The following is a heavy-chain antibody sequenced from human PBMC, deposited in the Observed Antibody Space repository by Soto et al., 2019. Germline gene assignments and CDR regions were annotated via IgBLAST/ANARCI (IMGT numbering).Heavy chain of an antibody. Sequence: HLVQSGPEVKKPGASVTVSCKTSGYTFTNFGLSWVRQAPGQGLEWMGWIATYNSNKNYAQKFQGRLTLTTDTSTSTGYMELKSLEYDDTAVYYCARVLRGVVNWFDPWGQGTLVTVSS. CDR3: ARVLRGVVNWFDP. CDR2: IATYNSNK. D-gene: IGHD3-10*01. CDR1: GYTFTNFG. J-gene: IGHJ5*02. V-gene: IGHV1-18*01.